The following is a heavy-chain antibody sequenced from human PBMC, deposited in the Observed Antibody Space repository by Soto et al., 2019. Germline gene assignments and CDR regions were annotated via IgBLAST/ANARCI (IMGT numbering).Heavy chain of an antibody. J-gene: IGHJ4*02. CDR2: ISSSSSYI. CDR1: CFTSSSYS. V-gene: IGHV3-21*01. CDR3: ARGTRALFDY. Sequence: GSLRRSCASSCFTSSSYSMNWVRQAPGKGLEWVSSISSSSSYIYYAGSVKGRFTISRDNAKNSLYLQMNSLRAEDTAVYYCARGTRALFDYWGQGTMVTVSS.